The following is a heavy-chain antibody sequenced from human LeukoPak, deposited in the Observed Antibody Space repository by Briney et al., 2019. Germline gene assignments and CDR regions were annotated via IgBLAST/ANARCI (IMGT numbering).Heavy chain of an antibody. Sequence: SETLSLTCTVSGGSISSYYWICIRQPPGKGLECIGYIYYRGRTNYNPSLKSRVTISVDTSKNQCSLKLSSVTAADTAVYYCARVLGCSTTSCYAAYIDSWGQGTLVTVSS. CDR1: GGSISSYY. D-gene: IGHD2-2*01. V-gene: IGHV4-59*01. J-gene: IGHJ4*02. CDR2: IYYRGRT. CDR3: ARVLGCSTTSCYAAYIDS.